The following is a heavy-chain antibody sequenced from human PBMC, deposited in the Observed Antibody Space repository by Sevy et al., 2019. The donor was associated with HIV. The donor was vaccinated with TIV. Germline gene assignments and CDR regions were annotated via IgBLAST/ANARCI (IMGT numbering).Heavy chain of an antibody. CDR1: GYTFTRHW. J-gene: IGHJ4*02. Sequence: GESLKISCKGSGYTFTRHWIGWVRQMPGKGLEWMGLIYPGDSDPTYSPRYSPSFQGQVTISSDKSSTTAYLQWSSLKASDTAIYYCARPADYDDSSGSLDWGQGTLVTVSS. D-gene: IGHD3-22*01. CDR3: ARPADYDDSSGSLD. V-gene: IGHV5-51*01. CDR2: IYPGDSDPTYSP.